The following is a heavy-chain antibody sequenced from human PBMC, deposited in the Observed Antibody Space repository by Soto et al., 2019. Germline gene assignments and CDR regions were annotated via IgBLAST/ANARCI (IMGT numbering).Heavy chain of an antibody. D-gene: IGHD4-17*01. V-gene: IGHV3-33*01. Sequence: QVQLVESGGGVVQPGRSLRLSCAASGFTFSSYGMHWVRQAPGKGLEWVAVIWNDGSNKYYASSVKGRFTISSDNPKNTLDLQMSSLRADDTAVYYCARGPLGDSRPYGMDVWGQGTTFTVSS. J-gene: IGHJ6*02. CDR1: GFTFSSYG. CDR3: ARGPLGDSRPYGMDV. CDR2: IWNDGSNK.